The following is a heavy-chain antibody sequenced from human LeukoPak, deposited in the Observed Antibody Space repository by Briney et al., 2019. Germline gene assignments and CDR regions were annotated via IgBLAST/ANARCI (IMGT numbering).Heavy chain of an antibody. CDR2: ISYSGST. CDR1: GGSISSHY. Sequence: SETLSLTSTVSGGSISSHYWTWIRQSPGKGLEWIGYISYSGSTNYNPSLKSRVTLSVDTSKNQSSLKLSSVTAADTAVYFCARDPTTVTKGFDIWGQGTTVTVSS. V-gene: IGHV4-59*11. J-gene: IGHJ3*02. CDR3: ARDPTTVTKGFDI. D-gene: IGHD4-17*01.